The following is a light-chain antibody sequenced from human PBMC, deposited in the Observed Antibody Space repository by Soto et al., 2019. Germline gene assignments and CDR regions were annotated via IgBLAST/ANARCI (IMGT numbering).Light chain of an antibody. J-gene: IGKJ1*01. CDR2: KAS. V-gene: IGKV1-5*03. Sequence: DIQMTQSPSTLSASVGERVTITCRASQSISSWLAWYQQKPGKAPKLLIYKASSLESGVPSRFSGSGSGTEFTLTISSLQPDDFATYYCQQYNSYSQTFGQGTKVEIK. CDR3: QQYNSYSQT. CDR1: QSISSW.